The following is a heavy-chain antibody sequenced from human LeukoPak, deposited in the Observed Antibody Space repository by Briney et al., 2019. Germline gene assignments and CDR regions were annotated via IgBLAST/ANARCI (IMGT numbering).Heavy chain of an antibody. V-gene: IGHV3-33*06. CDR1: GFTFSSYG. CDR3: AKDGESYGTTGDYFDY. CDR2: IWYDGSNK. D-gene: IGHD1-7*01. Sequence: PGGSLRLSCAASGFTFSSYGMHWVRQAPGKGLEWVAVIWYDGSNKYYADSVKGRFTISRDNSRNTVYLQMNSLRAEDTAVYYCAKDGESYGTTGDYFDYWGQGTLVTVSS. J-gene: IGHJ4*02.